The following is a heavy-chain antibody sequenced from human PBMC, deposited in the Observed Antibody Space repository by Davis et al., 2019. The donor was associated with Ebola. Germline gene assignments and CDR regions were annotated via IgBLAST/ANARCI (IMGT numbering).Heavy chain of an antibody. Sequence: PSETLSLTCTVSGGSISSYYWSWIRQPPGKGLEWIGEINHSGSTNYNPSLKSRVTISVDTSKNQFSLKLSSVTAADTAVYYCARGRGAAAHYWGQGTLVTVSS. D-gene: IGHD6-13*01. CDR3: ARGRGAAAHY. CDR2: INHSGST. CDR1: GGSISSYY. V-gene: IGHV4-34*01. J-gene: IGHJ4*02.